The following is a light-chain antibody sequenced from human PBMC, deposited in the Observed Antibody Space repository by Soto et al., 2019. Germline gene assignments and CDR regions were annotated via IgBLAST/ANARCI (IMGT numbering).Light chain of an antibody. Sequence: QSVLTQPASVSGSPGQSITISCTGTSSDIGGYYYVSWYQHHPGKAPKLIIYQVTNRPSGVSYCFSGSKSGNTASLTISGLQAEDEADYYCTSYSSSNTFYVFGAGTKVTVL. CDR3: TSYSSSNTFYV. J-gene: IGLJ1*01. CDR1: SSDIGGYYY. V-gene: IGLV2-14*01. CDR2: QVT.